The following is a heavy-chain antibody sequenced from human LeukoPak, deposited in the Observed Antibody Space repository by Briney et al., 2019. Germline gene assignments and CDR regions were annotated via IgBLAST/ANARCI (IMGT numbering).Heavy chain of an antibody. CDR3: ARGKPAYYYGSGSSPFDP. CDR2: MNPNSGNT. D-gene: IGHD3-10*01. Sequence: ASVKVSCKASGYTFTSYDINWVRQATGQGLEWMGWMNPNSGNTGYAQKFQGRVTMTRNTSISTAYMELSSLRSEDTAVYCCARGKPAYYYGSGSSPFDPWGQGTLVTVSS. J-gene: IGHJ5*02. V-gene: IGHV1-8*01. CDR1: GYTFTSYD.